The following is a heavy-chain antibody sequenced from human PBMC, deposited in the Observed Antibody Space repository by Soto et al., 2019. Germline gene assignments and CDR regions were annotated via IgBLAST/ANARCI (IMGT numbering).Heavy chain of an antibody. Sequence: ASVKFSCKASGYTFTSYDINWVRQATGQGLEWMGWMNPNSGNTGYAQKFQGRVTMTRNTSISTAYMELSSLRSEDTAVYYCARGGYCSSTSCYIYYYGMDVWGQGTTVTVSS. J-gene: IGHJ6*02. CDR3: ARGGYCSSTSCYIYYYGMDV. V-gene: IGHV1-8*01. CDR1: GYTFTSYD. D-gene: IGHD2-2*02. CDR2: MNPNSGNT.